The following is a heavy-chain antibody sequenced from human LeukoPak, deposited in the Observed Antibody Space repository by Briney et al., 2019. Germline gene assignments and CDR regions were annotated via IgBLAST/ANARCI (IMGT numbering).Heavy chain of an antibody. J-gene: IGHJ4*02. V-gene: IGHV3-33*06. CDR3: AKDSSRYFDWLLFPN. D-gene: IGHD3-9*01. Sequence: MXWXXXXPGKGLEWVAVIWYDGSNKYYADSVKGRFTISRDNSKNTPYLQMNSLRAEDTAVYYCAKDSSRYFDWLLFPNWGQGTLVTVSS. CDR2: IWYDGSNK.